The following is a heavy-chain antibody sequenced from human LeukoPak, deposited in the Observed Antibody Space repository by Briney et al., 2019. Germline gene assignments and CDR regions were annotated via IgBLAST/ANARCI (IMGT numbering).Heavy chain of an antibody. V-gene: IGHV5-51*01. CDR1: GYSFTSYW. Sequence: GESLQIHCQGSGYSFTSYWIGWVRQMPGKGLEWMGINYPGDSDTIYSPSFQGQVTISAHKSISTAYLQWSSLKASGTAMYYCSRLGLSRIGASYPDYWGQGTLVTVSS. J-gene: IGHJ4*02. CDR3: SRLGLSRIGASYPDY. D-gene: IGHD6-13*01. CDR2: NYPGDSDT.